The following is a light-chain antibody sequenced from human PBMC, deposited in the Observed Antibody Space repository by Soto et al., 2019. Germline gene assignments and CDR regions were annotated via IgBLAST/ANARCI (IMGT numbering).Light chain of an antibody. CDR3: QQYGTSPIT. CDR2: DTS. CDR1: QSVSSSY. J-gene: IGKJ5*01. V-gene: IGKV3D-20*01. Sequence: EIVLTQSPATLSLSPGERATLSCGASQSVSSSYVAWYQHKPGLAPRLLIHDTSSRAIGISDRLSGSKSGTNFTLTIRRMEPEDAGMYYCQQYGTSPITFGQGTRLEIK.